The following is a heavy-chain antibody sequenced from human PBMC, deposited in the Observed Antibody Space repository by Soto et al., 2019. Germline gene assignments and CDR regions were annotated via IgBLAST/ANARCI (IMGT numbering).Heavy chain of an antibody. V-gene: IGHV1-3*01. CDR3: ARGPGGPDGPGDY. D-gene: IGHD2-15*01. Sequence: QVQLVQSGAEVKKPGASVKVSCKASGYTFTSYAMHWVRQAPGQRLEGMGWINAGNGNTKYSQKFQGRVTITRDTAASTGYMELSSLRSEDTAVYYCARGPGGPDGPGDYWGQGTLVTVSS. CDR2: INAGNGNT. CDR1: GYTFTSYA. J-gene: IGHJ4*02.